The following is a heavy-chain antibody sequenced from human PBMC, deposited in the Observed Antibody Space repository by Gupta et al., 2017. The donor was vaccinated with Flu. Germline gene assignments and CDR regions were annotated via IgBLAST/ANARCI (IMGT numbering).Heavy chain of an antibody. V-gene: IGHV4-61*02. CDR1: GASITSDVYY. CDR3: ARDKNGDYYLDY. D-gene: IGHD2-8*01. Sequence: QVQLQESGPGVVKPSQTLSLTCTVPGASITSDVYYWSWLRQPAGKALEWNGRIYATGSTNYNPSLRGRLTISVDAAKQQFFLNLSSVTASDTAVYYCARDKNGDYYLDYWGQGSLVTVSS. J-gene: IGHJ4*02. CDR2: IYATGST.